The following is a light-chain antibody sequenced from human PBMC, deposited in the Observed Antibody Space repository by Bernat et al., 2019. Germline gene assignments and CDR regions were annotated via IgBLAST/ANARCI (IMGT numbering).Light chain of an antibody. V-gene: IGLV2-14*03. CDR3: CSYTSWSSPYV. J-gene: IGLJ1*01. CDR1: NSDIGGYNF. CDR2: DVS. Sequence: QSALTQPASVSGSPGQSITISCTGTNSDIGGYNFVSWYQQHPGKAPKLMISDVSHRPSGVSNRFSASKSGNTASLTISGLQAEDEADYYCCSYTSWSSPYVFGTGTKVTVL.